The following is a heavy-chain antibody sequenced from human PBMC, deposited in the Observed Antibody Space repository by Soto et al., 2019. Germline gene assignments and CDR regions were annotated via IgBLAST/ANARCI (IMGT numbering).Heavy chain of an antibody. CDR3: ARDSTIFGVVTHYYYYGMDV. CDR2: IYTSGST. D-gene: IGHD3-3*01. CDR1: GGSISSYY. J-gene: IGHJ6*02. V-gene: IGHV4-4*07. Sequence: SETLSLTCTVSGGSISSYYWSWIRQPAGKGLEWIGRIYTSGSTNYNPSLKSRVTMSVDTSKNQFSLKLSSVTAADTAVYYCARDSTIFGVVTHYYYYGMDVWGQGTTVTVS.